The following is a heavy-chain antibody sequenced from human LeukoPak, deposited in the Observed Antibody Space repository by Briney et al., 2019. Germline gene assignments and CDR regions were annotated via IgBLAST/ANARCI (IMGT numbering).Heavy chain of an antibody. CDR1: GDSISSDIW. J-gene: IGHJ3*02. V-gene: IGHV4-4*02. D-gene: IGHD5-18*01. Sequence: SETLSLTCAVSGDSISSDIWWNWVRQPPGKGLEWIGYIYYSGSTNYNPSLKSRVTISVDTSKNQFSLKLSSVTAADTAVYYCASVDTAMVPDIWGQGTMVTVSS. CDR3: ASVDTAMVPDI. CDR2: IYYSGST.